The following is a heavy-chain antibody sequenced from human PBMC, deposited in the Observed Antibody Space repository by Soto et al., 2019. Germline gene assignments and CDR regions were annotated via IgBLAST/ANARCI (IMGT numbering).Heavy chain of an antibody. D-gene: IGHD3-9*01. Sequence: PGGSLRLSCGGTGFTFANYEMNWVRQAPGKGLEWLSFISRSGSATDYADSVKGRFTVSRDNAKNSLYLEMNSLRAEDTAVYYCALGYIDFAWALDVWGQGTTVTVSS. CDR2: ISRSGSAT. J-gene: IGHJ6*02. CDR1: GFTFANYE. V-gene: IGHV3-48*03. CDR3: ALGYIDFAWALDV.